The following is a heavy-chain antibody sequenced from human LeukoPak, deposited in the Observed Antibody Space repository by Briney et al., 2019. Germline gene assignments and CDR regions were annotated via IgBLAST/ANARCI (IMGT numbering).Heavy chain of an antibody. Sequence: SETLSLTCTVSGGSISNYYWSWIRQPPGRGLEWIGYISYSGNTNYNPSLKSRVTISVDTSKNQFSLKLSSVTAADTAVYYCARGRTYRSSSWFDPWGQGTLVTVSS. J-gene: IGHJ5*02. CDR2: ISYSGNT. D-gene: IGHD6-6*01. CDR3: ARGRTYRSSSWFDP. V-gene: IGHV4-59*01. CDR1: GGSISNYY.